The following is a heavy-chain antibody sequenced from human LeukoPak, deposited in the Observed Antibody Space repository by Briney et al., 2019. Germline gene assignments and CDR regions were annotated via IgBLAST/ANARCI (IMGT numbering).Heavy chain of an antibody. Sequence: ASVKVSCKASGYTFTDFGISWVRQAPGQGLVWMGWSSAYNGNRRYSQNVQGRVTMTVDTSTDTAYMELRSLRSDDTAMYYCARDLGEDTTMIFFDFWGQGTLVTVSS. CDR3: ARDLGEDTTMIFFDF. CDR2: SSAYNGNR. D-gene: IGHD5-18*01. V-gene: IGHV1-18*01. CDR1: GYTFTDFG. J-gene: IGHJ4*02.